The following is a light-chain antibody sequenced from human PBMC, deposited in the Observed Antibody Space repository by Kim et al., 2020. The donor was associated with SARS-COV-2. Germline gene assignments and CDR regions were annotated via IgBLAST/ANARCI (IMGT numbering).Light chain of an antibody. J-gene: IGLJ2*01. CDR1: KLGDKY. Sequence: SYELTQPPSVSVSPGQTASITCSGDKLGDKYACWYQQKPGQSPLLVIYQDSKRPSGIPGRFSGSNSGNTATLTISGTQAMDEADDYCQSWDSRTVVFGGG. CDR3: QSWDSRTVV. CDR2: QDS. V-gene: IGLV3-1*01.